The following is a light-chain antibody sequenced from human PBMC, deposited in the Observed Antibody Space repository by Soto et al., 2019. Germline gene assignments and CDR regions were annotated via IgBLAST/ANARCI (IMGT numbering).Light chain of an antibody. Sequence: QSVLTQPASVSGSPGQSITISCTGTSSDVGAYNYVSWYQQHPGKAPKLLIYEVSERPSGVPDRFSGSKSGNTASLTVSGLQADDEADYYCSSYAGSNNLYVFGTGTKVTVL. CDR3: SSYAGSNNLYV. CDR2: EVS. CDR1: SSDVGAYNY. V-gene: IGLV2-8*01. J-gene: IGLJ1*01.